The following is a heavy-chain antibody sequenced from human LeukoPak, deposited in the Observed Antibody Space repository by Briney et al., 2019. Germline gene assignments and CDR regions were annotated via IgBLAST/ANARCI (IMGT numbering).Heavy chain of an antibody. CDR2: INHSGST. D-gene: IGHD6-6*01. J-gene: IGHJ5*02. CDR3: ASHRGIAARGWFDP. V-gene: IGHV4-34*01. Sequence: SETLSLTCAVYGGSFSGYYWSWIRQPPGKGLEWIGEINHSGSTNYNPSLKSRVTISVDTSKNQFSLKLSSVTAADTAVYYCASHRGIAARGWFDPWGQGTLVTVSS. CDR1: GGSFSGYY.